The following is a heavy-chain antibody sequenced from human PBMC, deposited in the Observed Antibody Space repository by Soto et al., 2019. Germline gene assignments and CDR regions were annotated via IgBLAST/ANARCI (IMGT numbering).Heavy chain of an antibody. V-gene: IGHV1-18*04. J-gene: IGHJ6*02. CDR2: ISAYNGNT. D-gene: IGHD1-26*01. CDR3: ARDPIPRGSYYYYGMDA. CDR1: GYTFTSYG. Sequence: GASVKVSCKASGYTFTSYGISWVRQAPGQGLEWMGWISAYNGNTNYAQKLQGRVTMTTDTSTSTAYMELRSLRSDDTAVYYCARDPIPRGSYYYYGMDAWGQGTTVTVSS.